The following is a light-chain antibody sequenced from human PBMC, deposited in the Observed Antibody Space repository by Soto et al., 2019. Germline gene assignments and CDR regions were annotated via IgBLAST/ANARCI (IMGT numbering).Light chain of an antibody. CDR1: SSDVGGYNF. V-gene: IGLV2-14*01. Sequence: QSALTQPASVSGSPGQSIIISCTGTSSDVGGYNFVSWYQQHPGKAPKLMISDVSNRPSGVSNRFSGSKSGNTASLTISGLQPEDEADYYCSSYSSSSTLWVFGGGTKVTVL. J-gene: IGLJ3*02. CDR3: SSYSSSSTLWV. CDR2: DVS.